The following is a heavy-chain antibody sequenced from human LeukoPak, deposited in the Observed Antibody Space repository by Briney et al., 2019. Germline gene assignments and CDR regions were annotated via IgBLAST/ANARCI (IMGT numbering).Heavy chain of an antibody. CDR1: GYTFTGYY. J-gene: IGHJ4*02. Sequence: GASVKVSCKASGYTFTGYYMHWVRQAPGQGLEWMGWINPNSGGTNYAQKFQGRVTMTRDTSISTACMELSRLRSDDTAVYYCASFCPVPHSSSCVPDKEFDYWGQGTLVTVSS. V-gene: IGHV1-2*02. CDR2: INPNSGGT. CDR3: ASFCPVPHSSSCVPDKEFDY. D-gene: IGHD6-13*01.